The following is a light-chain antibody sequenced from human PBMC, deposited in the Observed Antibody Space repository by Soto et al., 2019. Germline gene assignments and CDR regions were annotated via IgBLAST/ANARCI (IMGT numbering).Light chain of an antibody. V-gene: IGLV2-14*01. Sequence: QSVVTQPASVSGSPGQSITISCTGTSSDVGGYNYVSWYQQHPGKAPKLMIYEVSNRPSGVSNRFSGSKSGNTASLTISGLQVEDEADYYCSSYTSSSTYVFGTGTKVTVL. CDR2: EVS. J-gene: IGLJ1*01. CDR1: SSDVGGYNY. CDR3: SSYTSSSTYV.